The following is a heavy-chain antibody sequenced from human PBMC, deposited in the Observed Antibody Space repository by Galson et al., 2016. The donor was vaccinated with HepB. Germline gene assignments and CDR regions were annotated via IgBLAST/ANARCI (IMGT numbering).Heavy chain of an antibody. D-gene: IGHD3-16*02. CDR2: IKTRRFGGTT. Sequence: SLRLSCAASGFTFSDAWMSWVRQAPGKGLEWVGRIKTRRFGGTTEYSSPVRGRFTISRDDSTNTLFLQMNSLKTEDTAIYYCATGIDIRAAGTLFDYWGQGTLVTVSS. CDR3: ATGIDIRAAGTLFDY. V-gene: IGHV3-15*01. J-gene: IGHJ4*02. CDR1: GFTFSDAW.